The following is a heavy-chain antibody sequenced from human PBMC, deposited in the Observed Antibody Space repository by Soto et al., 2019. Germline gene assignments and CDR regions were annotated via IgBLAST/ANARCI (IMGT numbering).Heavy chain of an antibody. Sequence: GGSLRLSCAASGFTFSSYGMHWVRQAPGKGLEWVAVIWYDGSNKYYADSVKGRFTISRDNSKNTLYLQMNSLRAEDTAVYYCARDRGYSGYDCAFDIWGQGTMVTVSS. CDR3: ARDRGYSGYDCAFDI. CDR2: IWYDGSNK. CDR1: GFTFSSYG. D-gene: IGHD5-12*01. V-gene: IGHV3-33*01. J-gene: IGHJ3*02.